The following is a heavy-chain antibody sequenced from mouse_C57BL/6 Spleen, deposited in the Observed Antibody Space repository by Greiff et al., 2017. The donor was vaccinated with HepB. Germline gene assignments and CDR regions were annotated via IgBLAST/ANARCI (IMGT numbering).Heavy chain of an antibody. CDR2: INPSSGYT. V-gene: IGHV1-4*01. Sequence: VQLQQSGAELARPGTSVKMSCKASGYTFTSYTMHWVKQRPGQGLEWIGYINPSSGYTKYNQKFKDKATLTADKSSSTAYMQLSSLTSEDSAVYYCASRDYDGSWFAYWGQGTLVTVSA. CDR3: ASRDYDGSWFAY. D-gene: IGHD2-4*01. J-gene: IGHJ3*01. CDR1: GYTFTSYT.